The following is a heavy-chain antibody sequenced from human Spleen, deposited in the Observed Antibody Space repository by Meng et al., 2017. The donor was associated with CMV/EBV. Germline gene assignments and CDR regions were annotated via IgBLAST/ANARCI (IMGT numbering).Heavy chain of an antibody. CDR1: GYSFTAFY. V-gene: IGHV1-2*02. CDR2: INTNTGGT. J-gene: IGHJ4*02. CDR3: ARHIHYYDFWSGYGDGYYFDY. D-gene: IGHD3-3*01. Sequence: ASVKVSCKASGYSFTAFYMHWVRQAPGQGLEWMGWINTNTGGTNFAQKFQGRVTMSRDRSISTAYLELSRLRSDDTAVYYCARHIHYYDFWSGYGDGYYFDYWGQGTLVTVSS.